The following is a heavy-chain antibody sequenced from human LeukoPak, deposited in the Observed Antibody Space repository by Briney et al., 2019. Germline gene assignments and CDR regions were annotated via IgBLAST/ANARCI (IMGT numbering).Heavy chain of an antibody. J-gene: IGHJ4*02. D-gene: IGHD3/OR15-3a*01. Sequence: SETLSLTCTVSGGSISSYYWSWIRQPPGKGLEWIGSIYYSGNTYYNASLKSQVSISIDTSKNQFSLKLTSVTAADTAVYYCARQTGSGLFVLPGGQGTLVTVSS. V-gene: IGHV4-59*04. CDR1: GGSISSYY. CDR3: ARQTGSGLFVLP. CDR2: IYYSGNT.